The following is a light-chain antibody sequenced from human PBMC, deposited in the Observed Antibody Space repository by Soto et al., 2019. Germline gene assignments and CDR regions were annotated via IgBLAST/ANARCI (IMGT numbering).Light chain of an antibody. CDR3: QSYDSRLSGYV. CDR1: SSNIGTGYD. CDR2: GSV. J-gene: IGLJ1*01. V-gene: IGLV1-40*01. Sequence: QSVLTQPPSVSGAPGQGVTISCTGSSSNIGTGYDVHWYQQLPRTAPKLLIYGSVNRPSGVPDRFSASKSGTSASLAITGLRPDDEADYYCQSYDSRLSGYVFGTGTKLTVL.